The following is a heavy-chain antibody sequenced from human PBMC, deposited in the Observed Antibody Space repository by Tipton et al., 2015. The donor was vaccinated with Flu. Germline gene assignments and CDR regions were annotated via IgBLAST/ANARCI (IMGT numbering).Heavy chain of an antibody. CDR2: IYNSGTT. J-gene: IGHJ6*02. CDR1: DGSITSYY. CDR3: ARARAPYYYYAMDV. V-gene: IGHV4-59*01. Sequence: TLSLTCTVSDGSITSYYWSWIRQPPGKGLEWSGYIYNSGTTNFNPSLMSRLTISVDTSKNQFSLKLSSVTAADTAGYFCARARAPYYYYAMDVWGQGTTVTVSS.